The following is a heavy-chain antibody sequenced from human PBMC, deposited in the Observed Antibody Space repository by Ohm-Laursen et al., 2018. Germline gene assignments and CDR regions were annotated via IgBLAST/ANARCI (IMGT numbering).Heavy chain of an antibody. Sequence: SLRLSCAAPGLTFSSYGMHWARQAPGTGLEWVAATSYDGSNKYYADSVKGRFTISRDNSKNTLYLQMNSLRAEDTAVYYCAKDCGIGRLAAAVSNWGQGTLVTVSS. J-gene: IGHJ4*02. CDR2: TSYDGSNK. V-gene: IGHV3-30*18. D-gene: IGHD6-13*01. CDR3: AKDCGIGRLAAAVSN. CDR1: GLTFSSYG.